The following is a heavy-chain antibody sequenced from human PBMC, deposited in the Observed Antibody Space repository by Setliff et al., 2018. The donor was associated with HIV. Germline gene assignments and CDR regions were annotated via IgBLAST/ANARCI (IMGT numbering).Heavy chain of an antibody. Sequence: SETLCLTCTVSGDSISSYFWSWIRQSPGKGLEWIGFRYTTGSTNYNPSLRSRVTISVDTSKNQFSLRLTSVTAADTAVYYCARPPPPGDYADYWGQGTLVTSPQ. CDR3: ARPPPPGDYADY. CDR1: GDSISSYF. D-gene: IGHD4-17*01. J-gene: IGHJ4*02. CDR2: RYTTGST. V-gene: IGHV4-4*09.